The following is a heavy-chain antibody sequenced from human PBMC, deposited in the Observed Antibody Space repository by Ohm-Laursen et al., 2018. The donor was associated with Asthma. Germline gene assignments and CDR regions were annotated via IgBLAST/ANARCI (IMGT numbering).Heavy chain of an antibody. CDR2: IYPDGGEK. D-gene: IGHD1-26*01. CDR3: ARHTRLLSL. V-gene: IGHV3-7*05. J-gene: IGHJ4*02. Sequence: SLRLSCAASGLPFSNFWMSWVRQAPGKGLEWVANIYPDGGEKYYVDSVDGRFTISRDNAKNSLYLQLSSLRAEDTAVYYCARHTRLLSLWGQGTLVTVSS. CDR1: GLPFSNFW.